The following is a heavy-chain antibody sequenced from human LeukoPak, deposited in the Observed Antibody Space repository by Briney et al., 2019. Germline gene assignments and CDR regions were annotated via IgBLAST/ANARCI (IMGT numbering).Heavy chain of an antibody. D-gene: IGHD1-26*01. J-gene: IGHJ4*02. Sequence: GGSLRLSCAASGLTVSTYWMHWVRQAPGKGLAWVARINPDGSIRTYANSVQGRVTISRDTAKDTLFLQMNSLRAEDTAVYYCAREARVGGALQYWGQGTPVTVSS. CDR1: GLTVSTYW. V-gene: IGHV3-74*03. CDR2: INPDGSIR. CDR3: AREARVGGALQY.